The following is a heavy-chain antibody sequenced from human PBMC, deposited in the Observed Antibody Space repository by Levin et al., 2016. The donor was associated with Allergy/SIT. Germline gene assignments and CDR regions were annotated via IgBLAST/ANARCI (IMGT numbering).Heavy chain of an antibody. J-gene: IGHJ4*02. D-gene: IGHD3-22*01. CDR3: ASLGGPSSYDSSGYPDDY. CDR2: IDPSDSYT. Sequence: VRQMPGKGLEWMGRIDPSDSYTNYSPSFQGHVTISADKSISTAYLQWSSLKASDTAMYYCASLGGPSSYDSSGYPDDYWGQGTLVTVSS. V-gene: IGHV5-10-1*01.